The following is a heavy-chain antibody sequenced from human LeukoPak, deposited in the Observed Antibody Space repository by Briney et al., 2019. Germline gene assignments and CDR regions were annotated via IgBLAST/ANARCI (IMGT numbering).Heavy chain of an antibody. J-gene: IGHJ4*02. CDR3: ARDYGGKTNFDY. CDR2: ISSSSSYI. V-gene: IGHV3-21*01. CDR1: GFTFSSYS. D-gene: IGHD4-23*01. Sequence: GGSLRPSCAASGFTFSSYSMNGVRQAPGKGLEWVSSISSSSSYIYYADSVKGRFTISRDNAKNSLYLQMNSLRAEDTAVYYCARDYGGKTNFDYWGQGTLVTVSS.